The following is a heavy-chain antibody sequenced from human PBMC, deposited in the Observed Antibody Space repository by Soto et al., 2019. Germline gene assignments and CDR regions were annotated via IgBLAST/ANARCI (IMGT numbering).Heavy chain of an antibody. V-gene: IGHV1-8*01. CDR2: MNPNSGNT. Sequence: ASVKVSCKASGYTFTSYDINWVRQATGQGLEWMGWMNPNSGNTGYAQKFQGRVTMTRNTSISTAYMELSSLRSEDTAVYYCARVALGYCSGGSCAAVWFDPWGQGTLVTVSS. D-gene: IGHD2-15*01. CDR3: ARVALGYCSGGSCAAVWFDP. CDR1: GYTFTSYD. J-gene: IGHJ5*02.